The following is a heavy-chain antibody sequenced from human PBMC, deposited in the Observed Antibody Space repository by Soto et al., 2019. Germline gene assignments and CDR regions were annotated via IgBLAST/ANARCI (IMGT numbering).Heavy chain of an antibody. CDR1: GFTFSSYA. V-gene: IGHV3-23*01. CDR2: ISIGGAISIGGGNT. CDR3: ATYGQRQEDLT. D-gene: IGHD1-1*01. J-gene: IGHJ5*02. Sequence: GGSLRLSCAASGFTFSSYAMKWVRQAPGKGLEWVSAISIGGAISIGGGNTFYSDSVKGRFTISRDNSKNTLYLQMNSLRAEDTAVYYCATYGQRQEDLTWGQGTLVTVSS.